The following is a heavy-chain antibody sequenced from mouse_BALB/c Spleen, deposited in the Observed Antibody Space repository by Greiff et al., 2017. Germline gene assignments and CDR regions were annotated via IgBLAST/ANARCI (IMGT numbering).Heavy chain of an antibody. CDR1: GYTFTSYW. D-gene: IGHD1-2*01. CDR2: INPSNGRT. Sequence: QVQLQQPGAELVKPGASVKLSCKASGYTFTSYWMHWVKQRPGQGLEWIGEINPSNGRTNYNEKFKSKATLTVDKSSSTAYMQLSSLTSEDSAVYYCARRHYYGYEGYFDVWGAGTTVTVSS. J-gene: IGHJ1*01. CDR3: ARRHYYGYEGYFDV. V-gene: IGHV1S81*02.